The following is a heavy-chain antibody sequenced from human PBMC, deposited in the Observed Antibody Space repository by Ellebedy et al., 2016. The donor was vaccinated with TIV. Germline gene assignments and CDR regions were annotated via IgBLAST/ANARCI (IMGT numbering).Heavy chain of an antibody. V-gene: IGHV4-34*01. J-gene: IGHJ5*02. CDR1: GGPFSGYY. CDR2: INHSGST. D-gene: IGHD6-13*01. Sequence: MPSETLSLTCAVYGGPFSGYYWSWIRQPPGKGLEWIGEINHSGSTNYNPSLKSRVTISVDTSKNQFSLKLSSVTAADTAVYYCARDVPSAAARFDPWGQGTLVTVSS. CDR3: ARDVPSAAARFDP.